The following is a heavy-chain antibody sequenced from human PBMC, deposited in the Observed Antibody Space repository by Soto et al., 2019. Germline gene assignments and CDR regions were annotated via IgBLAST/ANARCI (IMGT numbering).Heavy chain of an antibody. CDR1: GFTFRTYW. J-gene: IGHJ6*02. CDR2: INLDGSEK. V-gene: IGHV3-7*05. D-gene: IGHD5-18*01. CDR3: ARDGSTSLYSYDYHGMDV. Sequence: EVQLVESGGGLVQPGGSLRLSCAASGFTFRTYWLSWVRQVPGKGLEWVANINLDGSEKNYVDSVKGRFTISRDNARTSLYLQMSSLRAEDTALYYCARDGSTSLYSYDYHGMDVWGQGTTVPVSS.